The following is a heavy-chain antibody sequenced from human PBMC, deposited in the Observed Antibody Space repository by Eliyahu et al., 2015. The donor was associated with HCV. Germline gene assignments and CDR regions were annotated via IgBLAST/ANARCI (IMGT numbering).Heavy chain of an antibody. CDR2: TYWDDDR. Sequence: QITLRESGPTLVKPTQTLTLTCTFSGFSXRTTGVGVAWIRQPPGKALEWLSLTYWDDDRRYSPSIQNRLTVTKDPSNNQVFLTLTNLDPVDTATYFCARRLWEPTTGPFFDSWGQGKLVTVSS. CDR3: ARRLWEPTTGPFFDS. J-gene: IGHJ5*01. CDR1: GFSXRTTGVG. D-gene: IGHD1-14*01. V-gene: IGHV2-5*02.